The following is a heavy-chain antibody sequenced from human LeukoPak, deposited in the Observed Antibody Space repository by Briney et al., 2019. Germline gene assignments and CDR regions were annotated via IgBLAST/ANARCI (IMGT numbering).Heavy chain of an antibody. J-gene: IGHJ4*02. CDR3: AREGAGIAAAGSDY. CDR1: GGSISSGGYY. V-gene: IGHV4-30-2*01. D-gene: IGHD6-13*01. CDR2: IYHSGST. Sequence: TLSLTCTVSGGSISSGGYYWSWIRQPPGKGLEWIGYIYHSGSTYYNPSLKSRVTISVDRSKNQFSLKLSSVTAADTAVYYCAREGAGIAAAGSDYWGQGTLVTVSS.